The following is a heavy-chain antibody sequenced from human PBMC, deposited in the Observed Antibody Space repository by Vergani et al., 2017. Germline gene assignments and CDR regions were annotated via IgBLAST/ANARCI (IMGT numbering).Heavy chain of an antibody. V-gene: IGHV1-69*04. CDR2: IIPILGIA. J-gene: IGHJ6*02. D-gene: IGHD3-16*01. CDR1: GGTFSSYA. CDR3: ARAIGMGGGDYGMDV. Sequence: QVQLVQSGAEVKKPGSSVKVSCKASGGTFSSYAISWVRQAPGQGLEWMGRIIPILGIANYAQKFQGRVTSTADKSTSTAYMELSSLRSEDTAVYYCARAIGMGGGDYGMDVWGQGTTVTVSS.